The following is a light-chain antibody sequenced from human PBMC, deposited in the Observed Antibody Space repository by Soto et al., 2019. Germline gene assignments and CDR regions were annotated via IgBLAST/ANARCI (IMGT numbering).Light chain of an antibody. Sequence: QSVLTQPPSVSAAPGQKVTISCSGSSSNIGNDYVSWFQQFPGAAPKLVIYDNDKRPSGIPDRFSGSKSGTSATLDITGLQTGDEADYYCGTWDISLSAGVFGGGTKVTVL. V-gene: IGLV1-51*01. CDR2: DND. J-gene: IGLJ2*01. CDR3: GTWDISLSAGV. CDR1: SSNIGNDY.